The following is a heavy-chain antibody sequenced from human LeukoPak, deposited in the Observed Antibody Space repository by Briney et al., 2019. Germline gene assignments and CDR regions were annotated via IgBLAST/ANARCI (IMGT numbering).Heavy chain of an antibody. D-gene: IGHD3-22*01. CDR1: GFTFDDYG. CDR3: ARTSPYYYDSSGYYPYYFDY. CDR2: INWKGGST. Sequence: PGGSLRLSCAASGFTFDDYGMSWVRQAPGKGLEWVSGINWKGGSTGYADSVKGRFTISRDNAKNSLYLQMNSLRAEDTALYYCARTSPYYYDSSGYYPYYFDYWGQGTLVTVSS. V-gene: IGHV3-20*04. J-gene: IGHJ4*02.